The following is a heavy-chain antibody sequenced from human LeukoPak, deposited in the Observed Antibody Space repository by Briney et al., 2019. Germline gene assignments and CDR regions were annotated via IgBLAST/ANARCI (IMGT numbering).Heavy chain of an antibody. CDR1: GFTFSSYA. Sequence: GGSLRLSCAASGFTFSSYAMSWVRQAPGKGLEWVSAFSGSGGSTYYADSVKGRFTISRDNSKNTLYLQMNSLRDEDTAVYHCAKGSGNYWWGNYFDYWGQGTLVTVSS. CDR2: FSGSGGST. CDR3: AKGSGNYWWGNYFDY. D-gene: IGHD1-26*01. J-gene: IGHJ4*02. V-gene: IGHV3-23*01.